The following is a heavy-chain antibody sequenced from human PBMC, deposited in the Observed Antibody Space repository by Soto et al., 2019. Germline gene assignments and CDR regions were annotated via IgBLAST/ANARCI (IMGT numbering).Heavy chain of an antibody. CDR2: ISGSGGST. D-gene: IGHD2-15*01. CDR1: GFTFRSYA. V-gene: IGHV3-23*01. J-gene: IGHJ4*02. CDR3: AKERSGGLQYYFDF. Sequence: GGSLRLSCASSGFTFRSYAMIWVRQATGKGLEWVSAISGSGGSTYYADSVKGRFTISRDNSKNTLYLQMNSLRAEDTAVYYCAKERSGGLQYYFDFWGQGTLVTVSS.